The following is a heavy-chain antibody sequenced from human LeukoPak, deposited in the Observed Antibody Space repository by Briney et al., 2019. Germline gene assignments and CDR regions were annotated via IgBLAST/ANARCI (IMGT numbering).Heavy chain of an antibody. V-gene: IGHV3-21*01. CDR3: ARGHYDVLAASYKWTPDY. J-gene: IGHJ4*02. CDR2: YTSGGDYI. D-gene: IGHD3-9*01. CDR1: GFTFNTFN. Sequence: GGSLRLSCAASGFTFNTFNMNWVRQAPGKGLEWVSSYTSGGDYIYYADSVKGRFTTSRDNAKNSLSLQLNSLRVEDTAVYYCARGHYDVLAASYKWTPDYWGQGTLVTVSS.